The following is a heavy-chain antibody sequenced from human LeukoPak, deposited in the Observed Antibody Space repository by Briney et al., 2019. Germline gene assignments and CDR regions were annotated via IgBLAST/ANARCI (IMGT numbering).Heavy chain of an antibody. Sequence: SETLSLTCTVSGVSISSYYWSWIRQPPGKGLEWIGYIYYSGSTNYNPSLKSRVTISVDTSKNQFSLKLSSVTAADTAVYYCARVPHAFDIWGQGTMVTVSS. CDR1: GVSISSYY. CDR3: ARVPHAFDI. J-gene: IGHJ3*02. CDR2: IYYSGST. V-gene: IGHV4-59*01.